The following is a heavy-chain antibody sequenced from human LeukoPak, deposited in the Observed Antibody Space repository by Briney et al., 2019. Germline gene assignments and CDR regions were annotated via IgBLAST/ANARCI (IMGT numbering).Heavy chain of an antibody. D-gene: IGHD3-3*01. CDR2: IYSGGTT. Sequence: GGSLRLSCAASGFTVSSNYMSWVRQAPGKGLEWVSVIYSGGTTYYADSVKGRFTISRDNSKNTLYLQMNSLRAEDTAVYYCAKTEPDFWSGYYYFDYWGQGTLVTVSS. CDR1: GFTVSSNY. J-gene: IGHJ4*02. CDR3: AKTEPDFWSGYYYFDY. V-gene: IGHV3-66*02.